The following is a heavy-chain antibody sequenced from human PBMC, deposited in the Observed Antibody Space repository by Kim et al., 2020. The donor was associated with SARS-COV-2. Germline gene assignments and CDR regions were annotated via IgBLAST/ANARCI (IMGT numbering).Heavy chain of an antibody. CDR3: ARGKAGVGYYSSDYYYYMEV. D-gene: IGHD3-3*01. CDR1: GGSINTNY. Sequence: SETLSLTCSVSGGSINTNYWRWIRQAPGKGLEWIGYIYITGTTTYNPSLNSRVIISVDTSKKHSSLQMTSVTAADSADYYCARGKAGVGYYSSDYYYYMEVWGEGATVIVSS. V-gene: IGHV4-4*08. J-gene: IGHJ6*03. CDR2: IYITGTT.